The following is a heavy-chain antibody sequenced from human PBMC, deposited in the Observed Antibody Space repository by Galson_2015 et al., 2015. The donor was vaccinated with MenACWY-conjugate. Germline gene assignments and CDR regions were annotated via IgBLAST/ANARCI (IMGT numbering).Heavy chain of an antibody. CDR2: VSYSGKA. CDR3: ARDRSNDDYWSGFPGYYFDH. V-gene: IGHV4-39*07. J-gene: IGHJ4*02. CDR1: GGSITTSRYH. D-gene: IGHD3-3*01. Sequence: TLSLTCAVSGGSITTSRYHWAWIRQTPGKGLEWIGTVSYSGKAYYNPSLKRRVSISIDTSKSQFSLRIIPMTAADTAVYYCARDRSNDDYWSGFPGYYFDHWGQGNLATVSS.